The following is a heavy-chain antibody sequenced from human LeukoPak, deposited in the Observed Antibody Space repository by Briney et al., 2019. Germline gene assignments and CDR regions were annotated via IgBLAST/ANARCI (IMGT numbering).Heavy chain of an antibody. J-gene: IGHJ4*02. D-gene: IGHD3-22*01. CDR1: GYTFTSYG. CDR3: AITPNYYDSSGYSYYFDY. Sequence: ASVKVSCKASGYTFTSYGISWVRQAPGQGLEWMGWISAYNGNTNYAQKLQGRVTMTTDTSTRTAYMELRSLRSDDTAVYYCAITPNYYDSSGYSYYFDYWGQGTLVTVSS. V-gene: IGHV1-18*01. CDR2: ISAYNGNT.